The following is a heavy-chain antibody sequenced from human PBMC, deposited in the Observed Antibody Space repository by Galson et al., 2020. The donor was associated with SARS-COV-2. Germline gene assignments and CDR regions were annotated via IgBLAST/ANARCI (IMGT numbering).Heavy chain of an antibody. Sequence: SETLSLTCAVSGGSVINTNWWTWVRQSPGKRLEWIGEIHHSGNTNYNPSLNSRVTISVDTSKNQFSLKLISVTAADTAVYFCARRGDCSGGTCYSRGYIWFDLWGQGTLVTVSS. CDR2: IHHSGNT. CDR3: ARRGDCSGGTCYSRGYIWFDL. CDR1: GGSVINTNW. J-gene: IGHJ5*02. D-gene: IGHD2-15*01. V-gene: IGHV4-4*02.